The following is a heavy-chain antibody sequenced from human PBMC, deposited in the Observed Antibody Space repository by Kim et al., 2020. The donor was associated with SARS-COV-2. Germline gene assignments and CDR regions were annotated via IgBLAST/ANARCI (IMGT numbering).Heavy chain of an antibody. Sequence: SETLSLTCTVSGGSISSGSYYWSWIRQPAGKGLEWIGRIYTSGSTNYNPSLKSRVTISVDTSKNQFSLKLSSVTAADTAVYYCARDGGGPVGSSSWYRVYYYYGMDVWGQGTTVTVSS. CDR1: GGSISSGSYY. J-gene: IGHJ6*02. CDR2: IYTSGST. CDR3: ARDGGGPVGSSSWYRVYYYYGMDV. D-gene: IGHD6-13*01. V-gene: IGHV4-61*02.